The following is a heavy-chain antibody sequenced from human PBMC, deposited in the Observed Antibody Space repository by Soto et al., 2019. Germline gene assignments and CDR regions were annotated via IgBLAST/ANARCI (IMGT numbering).Heavy chain of an antibody. CDR3: ARDADGNCDY. Sequence: EVQLVESGGGLVQPGGSLRLSCAASGFTFSPYAMNWVRQAPGKGLEWISYISSSSTTIYYAESVKGRFTISRDNAKNSLYLQMNSLRDEDTAVYYCARDADGNCDYWGQGTLVTVSS. V-gene: IGHV3-48*02. CDR2: ISSSSTTI. CDR1: GFTFSPYA. J-gene: IGHJ4*02.